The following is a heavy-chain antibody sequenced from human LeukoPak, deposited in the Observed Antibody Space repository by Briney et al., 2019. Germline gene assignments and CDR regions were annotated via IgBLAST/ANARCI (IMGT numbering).Heavy chain of an antibody. Sequence: SETLSLTCTVSGGSISSYYWSWIRQPAGKGLEWIGRIYTSGSTNYNPSLKSRVTMSVDTSKNQFSLKLSSVTAADTAVYYCAREGILTGYPIFDYWGQGTLVTVSS. V-gene: IGHV4-4*07. CDR2: IYTSGST. CDR3: AREGILTGYPIFDY. D-gene: IGHD3-9*01. CDR1: GGSISSYY. J-gene: IGHJ4*02.